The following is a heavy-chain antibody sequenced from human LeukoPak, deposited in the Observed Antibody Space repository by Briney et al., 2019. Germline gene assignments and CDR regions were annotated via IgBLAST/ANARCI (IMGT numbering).Heavy chain of an antibody. CDR2: IYSGGAT. J-gene: IGHJ3*02. Sequence: PGGSLRLSCVASGLTVNSNYMSWVRQAPGKGLEWVSAIYSGGATYYADSVKGRFTVSKDDYKTTLYLQMYRRRAEDTAMYYCVSQKWLYAFDIWGQGTMVTVSS. D-gene: IGHD5-24*01. CDR3: VSQKWLYAFDI. V-gene: IGHV3-53*01. CDR1: GLTVNSNY.